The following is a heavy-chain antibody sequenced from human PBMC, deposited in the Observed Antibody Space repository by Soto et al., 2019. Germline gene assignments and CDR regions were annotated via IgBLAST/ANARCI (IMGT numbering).Heavy chain of an antibody. J-gene: IGHJ2*01. V-gene: IGHV3-30*18. D-gene: IGHD4-17*01. Sequence: QVQLVESGGGVVQPGRSLRLSCAASGFTFSSYGMHWVRHAPGKGLEWVAVISYDGSNKYYADSVKGRFTISRDNSKNTLYLQMNSLRAEDTAVYYCAKDGHGDYDWYFDLWGRGTLVTVSS. CDR3: AKDGHGDYDWYFDL. CDR2: ISYDGSNK. CDR1: GFTFSSYG.